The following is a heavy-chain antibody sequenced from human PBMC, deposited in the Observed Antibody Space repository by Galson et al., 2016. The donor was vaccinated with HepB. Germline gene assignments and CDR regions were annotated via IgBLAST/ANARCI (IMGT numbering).Heavy chain of an antibody. Sequence: SLRLSCAASGFTFSNFTMHWVRQAPGKGLEWVAVIWYDGTSKYYVDSVKGRFTISRDNSKNTLYLQMNSLRAEDTAVYYCAKEGRDILTGYYNGDAFDIWGQGTMVTVSS. CDR1: GFTFSNFT. D-gene: IGHD3-9*01. J-gene: IGHJ3*02. CDR2: IWYDGTSK. V-gene: IGHV3-33*06. CDR3: AKEGRDILTGYYNGDAFDI.